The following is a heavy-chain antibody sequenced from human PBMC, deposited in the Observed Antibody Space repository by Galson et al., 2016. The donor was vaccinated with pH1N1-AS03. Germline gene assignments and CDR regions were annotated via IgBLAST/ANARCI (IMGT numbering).Heavy chain of an antibody. CDR1: GGSISSHY. CDR3: ARAGPSARAGRSGSPWGYYFDS. CDR2: VYDTGST. Sequence: ETLSLTCTVSGGSISSHYWTWIRQPPGKGLEGIGYVYDTGSTNYNPSLQSRVTISVDTSKNQFSLKLFSVTAADTAVYYCARAGPSARAGRSGSPWGYYFDSWGQGNLVTVSS. V-gene: IGHV4-59*11. D-gene: IGHD3-3*01. J-gene: IGHJ4*02.